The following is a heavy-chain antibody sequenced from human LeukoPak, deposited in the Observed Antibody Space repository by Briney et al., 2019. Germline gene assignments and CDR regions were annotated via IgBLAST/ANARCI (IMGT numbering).Heavy chain of an antibody. CDR2: ISWDGGST. D-gene: IGHD3-22*01. Sequence: GGSLRLSCAASGFTFDDYTMHWVRQAPGKGLEWVSLISWDGGSTYYADSVKGRFTISRDNSKNSLYLQMNSLRTEDTALYYCAKVRDGYYDYWGQGTLVTVSS. CDR1: GFTFDDYT. J-gene: IGHJ4*02. CDR3: AKVRDGYYDY. V-gene: IGHV3-43*01.